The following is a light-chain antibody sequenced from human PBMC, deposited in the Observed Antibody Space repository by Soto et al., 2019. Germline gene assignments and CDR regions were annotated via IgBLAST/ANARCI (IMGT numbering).Light chain of an antibody. Sequence: DIQMTQSPPTLSASVGDRVTITCRASQSIRHYLAWYQQMPGKAPKLLIYGASTLQRGVPSRFSGSGSGTEFTLTISSLQPDDFGTYFCQHHNSYSQTFGQGTKVEI. CDR1: QSIRHY. CDR3: QHHNSYSQT. V-gene: IGKV1-5*01. CDR2: GAS. J-gene: IGKJ1*01.